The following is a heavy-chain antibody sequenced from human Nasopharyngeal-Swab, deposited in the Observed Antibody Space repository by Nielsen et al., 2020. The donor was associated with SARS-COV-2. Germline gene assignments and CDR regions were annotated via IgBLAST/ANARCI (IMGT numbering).Heavy chain of an antibody. CDR3: ARDAVAGPDY. D-gene: IGHD6-19*01. J-gene: IGHJ4*02. V-gene: IGHV3-48*02. CDR1: GFIFSSYA. Sequence: GESLKISCAASGFIFSSYAMIWVRQAPGKGLEWVSYISTGSSTIYYADSVKGRFTVSRDNAKNSLYLQMNSLRDEDTAVYYCARDAVAGPDYWGQGTLVTVSS. CDR2: ISTGSSTI.